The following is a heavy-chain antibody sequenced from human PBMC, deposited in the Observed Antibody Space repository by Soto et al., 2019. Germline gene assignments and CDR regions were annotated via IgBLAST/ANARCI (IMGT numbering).Heavy chain of an antibody. J-gene: IGHJ4*02. CDR3: ARGGYCSGGSCYHY. V-gene: IGHV3-21*01. CDR2: ISSSSSYI. Sequence: EVQLVESGGGLVKPGGSLRLSCAASGFTFSSYSMNWVRQAPGKGLEWVSSISSSSSYIYYADSVKGRFTISRDNAKNSLYLHMNSLRAEDTAVYYCARGGYCSGGSCYHYWGQGTLVTVSS. D-gene: IGHD2-15*01. CDR1: GFTFSSYS.